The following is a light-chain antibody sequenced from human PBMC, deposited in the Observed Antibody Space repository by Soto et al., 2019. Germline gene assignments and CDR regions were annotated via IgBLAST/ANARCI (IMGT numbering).Light chain of an antibody. Sequence: EIVLTQSPGTLSLSPGERATLSCRASQSVSNNYLAWYQQKPGQAPRLLIYAASTRATGIPDRFSGSGSGTDFTLSISRLEPEDFAVYYCQLYGTSPKPFGQGTKVDIK. CDR3: QLYGTSPKP. J-gene: IGKJ1*01. CDR1: QSVSNNY. V-gene: IGKV3-20*01. CDR2: AAS.